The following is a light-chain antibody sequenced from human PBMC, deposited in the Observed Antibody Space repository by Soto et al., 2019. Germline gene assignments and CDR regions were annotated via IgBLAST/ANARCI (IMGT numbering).Light chain of an antibody. V-gene: IGKV3-11*01. J-gene: IGKJ1*01. CDR2: DAS. Sequence: EIVLTQSPATLSLSPGERATLSCRASQSVSSYLAWYKPTPGQATRILIYDASTRDTGIPARLSGSGSGTDFTLTITRLEPEDVAVDYCQQRSNWPPTFGQGTKVDIK. CDR1: QSVSSY. CDR3: QQRSNWPPT.